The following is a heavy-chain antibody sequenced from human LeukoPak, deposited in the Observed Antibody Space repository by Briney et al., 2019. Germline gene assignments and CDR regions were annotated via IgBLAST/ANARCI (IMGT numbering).Heavy chain of an antibody. CDR1: GFTFSSYS. D-gene: IGHD6-13*01. CDR3: ARDLLVAAAGTVY. CDR2: ISSSSSYI. V-gene: IGHV3-21*01. Sequence: PGGSLRLSCAASGFTFSSYSMNWVRQAPGKGLEWVSSISSSSSYIYYADSVKGRFTISRDNAKNSLYLQMNSLRAEDAAVYYCARDLLVAAAGTVYWGQGTLVTVSS. J-gene: IGHJ4*02.